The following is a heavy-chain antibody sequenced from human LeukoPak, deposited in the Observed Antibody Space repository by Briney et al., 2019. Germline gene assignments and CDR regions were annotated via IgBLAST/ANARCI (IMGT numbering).Heavy chain of an antibody. CDR3: AKCLTGGSCYAAFDF. J-gene: IGHJ4*02. Sequence: GGSLRLSCAASGFTFSIYAMSWVRQAPGKGLEWVSAISGSGTSTYYADSVKGRFIISRNNSKNTLFLQMNSLRAEDTAVYYCAKCLTGGSCYAAFDFWGQGTLVTVSS. CDR2: ISGSGTST. CDR1: GFTFSIYA. D-gene: IGHD2-15*01. V-gene: IGHV3-23*01.